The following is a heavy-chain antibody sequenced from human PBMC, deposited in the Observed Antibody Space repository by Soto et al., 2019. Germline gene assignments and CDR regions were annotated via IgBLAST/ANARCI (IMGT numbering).Heavy chain of an antibody. CDR1: GGSISSGGYY. V-gene: IGHV4-31*03. D-gene: IGHD5-12*01. CDR3: AIATVVATSPYFDY. Sequence: PSATLSLTCTVSGGSISSGGYYWSWIRQHPGKGLEWIGYIYYSGSTYYNPSLKSRVTISVDTSKNQFSLKLSSVTAADTAVYYCAIATVVATSPYFDYWGQGTLVTVSS. CDR2: IYYSGST. J-gene: IGHJ4*02.